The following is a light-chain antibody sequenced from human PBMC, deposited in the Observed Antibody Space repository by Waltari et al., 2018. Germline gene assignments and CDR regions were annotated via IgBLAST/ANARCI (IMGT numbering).Light chain of an antibody. CDR3: AAWDDSLSGPV. Sequence: QSVLTQPPSASGTPGQRVTIPCSGSSSDIGSNYVYWYQQLPGTAPKLLIYRSNQRPSGVPDRFSGSRSGTSASLAISGLRSEDEADYHCAAWDDSLSGPVFGGGTKLTVL. CDR1: SSDIGSNY. CDR2: RSN. V-gene: IGLV1-47*01. J-gene: IGLJ3*02.